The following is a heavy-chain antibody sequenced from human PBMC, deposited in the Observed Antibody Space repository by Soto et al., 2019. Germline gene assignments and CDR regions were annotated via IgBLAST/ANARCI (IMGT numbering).Heavy chain of an antibody. V-gene: IGHV1-18*01. D-gene: IGHD3-10*01. J-gene: IGHJ4*02. CDR3: AREYGSGSRFDY. Sequence: QVQLVQSGAEVKKPGASVKVSCKASGYTFTSYGISWVRQAPGQGLEWMGWISAYNGNTNYAKKLQGRVTMTTDTPTRTAYTELRSLRSDDTAVYYCAREYGSGSRFDYWGQGPLVTVSS. CDR2: ISAYNGNT. CDR1: GYTFTSYG.